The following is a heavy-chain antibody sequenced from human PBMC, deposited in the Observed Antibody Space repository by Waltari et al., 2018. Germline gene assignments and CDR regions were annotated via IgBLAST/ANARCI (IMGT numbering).Heavy chain of an antibody. D-gene: IGHD3-3*01. V-gene: IGHV1-3*01. CDR1: GYTFTTYS. CDR2: IHGGNGNT. Sequence: QVYLVQSGAEVKKPGASVKVSCKASGYTFTTYSMHWVRQAPGQGREWMGWIHGGNGNTKYSKKFQDRLTISKDTSATTVYMELSSLTSEDTAVYYCAKTQYDFWSAYFDYWGQGTLVTVSS. J-gene: IGHJ4*02. CDR3: AKTQYDFWSAYFDY.